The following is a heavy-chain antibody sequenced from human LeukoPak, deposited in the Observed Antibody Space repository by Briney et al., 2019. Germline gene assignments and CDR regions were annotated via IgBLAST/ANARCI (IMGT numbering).Heavy chain of an antibody. D-gene: IGHD3-10*01. Sequence: GASVKVSCKASGYTFTSYRISWVRQAPGQGLEWMGWISAYNGNTNYAQKLQGRVTMTTDTSTSTAYMELRTVRDDHTAVYYCARDMVRGVTVLDYWGQGTLVTVSS. CDR3: ARDMVRGVTVLDY. J-gene: IGHJ4*02. V-gene: IGHV1-18*01. CDR2: ISAYNGNT. CDR1: GYTFTSYR.